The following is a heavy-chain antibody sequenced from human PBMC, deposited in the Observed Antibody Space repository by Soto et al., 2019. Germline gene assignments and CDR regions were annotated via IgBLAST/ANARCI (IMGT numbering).Heavy chain of an antibody. J-gene: IGHJ4*03. Sequence: GGSLRLSCASSGIAVSLNDMSCVRHSPGKGLEWVSLISAGGITYYADSVRGRFTISRDSSKNTLYLQMNSLRAEDTAVYYCARANSARYHHGFDSWRQGTLGTVSS. V-gene: IGHV3-53*01. CDR1: GIAVSLND. CDR3: ARANSARYHHGFDS. CDR2: ISAGGIT. D-gene: IGHD1-26*01.